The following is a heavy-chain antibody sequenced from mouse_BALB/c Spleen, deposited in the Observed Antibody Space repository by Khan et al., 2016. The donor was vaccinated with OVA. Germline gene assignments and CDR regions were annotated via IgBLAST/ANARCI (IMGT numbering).Heavy chain of an antibody. CDR2: IFPGTGTT. J-gene: IGHJ3*01. V-gene: IGHV1S132*01. CDR3: ERGYVGNYEFAY. CDR1: GYTFTSYW. D-gene: IGHD2-1*01. Sequence: QVQLQQSGAELVKPGASVKLSCKTSGYTFTSYWIQWVKQRPGQGLGWIGQIFPGTGTTYYNENFKGKATLTIDPSSTTASMQLSSLPSEDSSFYFCERGYVGNYEFAYWGQGTLVTVSA.